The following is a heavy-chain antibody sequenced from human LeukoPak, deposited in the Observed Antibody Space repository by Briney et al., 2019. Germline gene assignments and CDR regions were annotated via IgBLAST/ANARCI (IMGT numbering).Heavy chain of an antibody. CDR3: ARDYLWFGEFPNWFDP. CDR1: GFTFSSYG. J-gene: IGHJ5*02. Sequence: GGSLRLSCAASGFTFSSYGMHWVRQAPGKGLEWAAVIWYDGSNKYYADSVKGRFTISRDNSKNTLYLQMNSLRAEDTAVYYCARDYLWFGEFPNWFDPWGQGTLVTVSS. D-gene: IGHD3-10*01. CDR2: IWYDGSNK. V-gene: IGHV3-33*01.